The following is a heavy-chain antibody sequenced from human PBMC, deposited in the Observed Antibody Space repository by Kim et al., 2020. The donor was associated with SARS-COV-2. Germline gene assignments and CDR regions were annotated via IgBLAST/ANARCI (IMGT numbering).Heavy chain of an antibody. V-gene: IGHV3-20*04. CDR3: ARGRKQWLTYYYYGMDV. J-gene: IGHJ6*02. D-gene: IGHD6-19*01. Sequence: GGSLRLSCAASGFTFGDYGMSWVRQAPAKGLEWVSGINWNGGSTGYADSVKGRFTISRDNAKNSLYLQMNSLRAEDTALYYCARGRKQWLTYYYYGMDVWGQGTTVTVSS. CDR2: INWNGGST. CDR1: GFTFGDYG.